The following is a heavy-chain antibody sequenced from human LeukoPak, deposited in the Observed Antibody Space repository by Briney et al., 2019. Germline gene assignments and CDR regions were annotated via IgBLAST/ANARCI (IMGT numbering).Heavy chain of an antibody. CDR1: GFTFSSYG. D-gene: IGHD2-2*01. CDR2: IRYDGSNK. V-gene: IGHV3-30*02. CDR3: AKESNGHCSSTSCLRPFDY. J-gene: IGHJ4*02. Sequence: GGSLRLSCAASGFTFSSYGMHWVRQAPGKGLEWVAFIRYDGSNKYYADSVKGRFTISRDNSKNTLYLQMNSLRAEDTAVYYCAKESNGHCSSTSCLRPFDYWGQGTLVTVSS.